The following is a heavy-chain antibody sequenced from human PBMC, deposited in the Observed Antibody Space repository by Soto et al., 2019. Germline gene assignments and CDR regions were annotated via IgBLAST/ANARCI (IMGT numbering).Heavy chain of an antibody. CDR1: GFTLSGYA. D-gene: IGHD6-6*01. J-gene: IGHJ6*03. Sequence: EVQLAESGGGLAQPGGSLRLSCAASGFTLSGYAMDWVRQAPGKGLEYVSGISSNGVGTYYANSVQGRFTISRDNSKNKVYLQMGSLRPEDRAVYYCARRARPDFYYMDVWGKGTTVTVSS. CDR3: ARRARPDFYYMDV. V-gene: IGHV3-64*01. CDR2: ISSNGVGT.